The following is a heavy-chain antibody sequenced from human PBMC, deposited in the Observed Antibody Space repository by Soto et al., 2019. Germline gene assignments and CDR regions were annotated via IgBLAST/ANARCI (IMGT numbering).Heavy chain of an antibody. CDR2: INHSGST. V-gene: IGHV4-30-4*03. CDR3: KEGSYYYGMDV. D-gene: IGHD3-10*01. CDR1: GGSISSGDYY. J-gene: IGHJ6*02. Sequence: PSETLSLTCTVSGGSISSGDYYWSRIRQPPGKGLEWIGEINHSGSTNYNPSLKSRVTISVDTSKNQFSLKLSSVTAADTAVYYCKEGSYYYGMDVWGQGTTVTVSS.